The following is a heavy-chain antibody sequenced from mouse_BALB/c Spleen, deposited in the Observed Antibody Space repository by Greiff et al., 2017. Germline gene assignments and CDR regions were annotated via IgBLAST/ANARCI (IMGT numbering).Heavy chain of an antibody. V-gene: IGHV5-6*02. J-gene: IGHJ2*01. Sequence: DVMLVESGGDLVKPGGSLKLSCAASGFTFSSYGMSWVRQTPDKRLEWVATISSGGSYTYYPDSVKGRFTISRDNAKNTLYLQMSSLKSEDTAMYYCARDEGDFDYWGQGTTLTVSS. CDR1: GFTFSSYG. CDR2: ISSGGSYT. CDR3: ARDEGDFDY.